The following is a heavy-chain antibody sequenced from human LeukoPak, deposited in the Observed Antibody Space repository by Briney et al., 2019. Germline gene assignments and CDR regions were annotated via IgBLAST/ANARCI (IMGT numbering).Heavy chain of an antibody. D-gene: IGHD6-19*01. CDR1: GFTFSSYA. Sequence: AGGSLRLSCAASGFTFSSYAMHWVRQAPGKGLEYGSAISSNGGSTYYANSVKGRFTISRDNSKNTLYLQMGSLRAEDMAVYYCARQVTSSGWYWPPVYWGQGTLVTVSS. CDR3: ARQVTSSGWYWPPVY. V-gene: IGHV3-64*01. J-gene: IGHJ4*02. CDR2: ISSNGGST.